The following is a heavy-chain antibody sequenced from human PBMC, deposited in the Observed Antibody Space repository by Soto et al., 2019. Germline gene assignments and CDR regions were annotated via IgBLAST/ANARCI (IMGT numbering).Heavy chain of an antibody. V-gene: IGHV3-33*01. J-gene: IGHJ4*02. CDR1: XFXFKNYG. Sequence: QVQLVESGGGVVQPGTSLRLSCAASXFXFKNYGMHWVRQAPGKGLEWVAVIWYDGSKKYYADAVKGRFTISRDDSKNTLYVQMNFLRVEDTAMYYCARDTGIVAVDLDYWGQGTLVTVSS. CDR3: ARDTGIVAVDLDY. CDR2: IWYDGSKK. D-gene: IGHD6-13*01.